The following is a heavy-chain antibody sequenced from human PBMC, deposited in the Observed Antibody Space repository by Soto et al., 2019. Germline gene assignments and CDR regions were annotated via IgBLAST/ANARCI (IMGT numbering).Heavy chain of an antibody. Sequence: GLSLRLSCAASGFTFSSYAMSWVRQAPGKGLEWVSAMSGSGGSTYYADSVKGRFTISRDNYKNTLYLQMNSLRAEDTAVYYCRSSGSYGRGGYYFDYWGQGTLFTVSA. CDR3: RSSGSYGRGGYYFDY. CDR2: MSGSGGST. V-gene: IGHV3-23*01. D-gene: IGHD1-26*01. CDR1: GFTFSSYA. J-gene: IGHJ4*02.